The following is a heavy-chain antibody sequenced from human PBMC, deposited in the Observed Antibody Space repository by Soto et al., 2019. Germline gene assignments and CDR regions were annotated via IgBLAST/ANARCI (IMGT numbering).Heavy chain of an antibody. D-gene: IGHD3-22*01. CDR2: IYTRGST. Sequence: SETLSLTCTASGGSISSYYWSWIRQPAGKGLEWIGRIYTRGSTNYNPSLKSRVTMAVDATRNQFFLKLSSVTAADTAVYYCAGDWGYYYDSSGYYGRCGMDVWGQGTTVTVSS. J-gene: IGHJ6*02. CDR3: AGDWGYYYDSSGYYGRCGMDV. V-gene: IGHV4-4*07. CDR1: GGSISSYY.